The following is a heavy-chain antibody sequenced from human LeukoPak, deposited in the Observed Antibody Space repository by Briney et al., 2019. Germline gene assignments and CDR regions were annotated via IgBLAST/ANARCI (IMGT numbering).Heavy chain of an antibody. CDR1: GGSFSGYY. D-gene: IGHD4-17*01. J-gene: IGHJ6*03. CDR2: INHSGST. Sequence: SETLSLTCAVYGGSFSGYYWSWIRQPPGKGLEWIGEINHSGSTNYNPSLKSRVTISVDTSKNQFSLKLSSVTAADTAVYYCARNGLRSLRRVYYYYYYMDVWGKGTTVTVSS. V-gene: IGHV4-34*01. CDR3: ARNGLRSLRRVYYYYYYMDV.